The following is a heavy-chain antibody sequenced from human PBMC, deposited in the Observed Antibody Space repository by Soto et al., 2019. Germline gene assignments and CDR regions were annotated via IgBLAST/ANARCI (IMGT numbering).Heavy chain of an antibody. CDR1: GFDFRHNY. Sequence: QVHLVESGGGLVKPGGSLRLSCTVSGFDFRHNYLTWIRQSPGRGLEWLSYISTSGRPAYYADSVKGRFTISTDNAKKSLYLQMDSLRVEDTGVYYCAASGGWVCDHWGQGTLVTVSS. D-gene: IGHD6-19*01. J-gene: IGHJ4*02. CDR3: AASGGWVCDH. CDR2: ISTSGRPA. V-gene: IGHV3-11*01.